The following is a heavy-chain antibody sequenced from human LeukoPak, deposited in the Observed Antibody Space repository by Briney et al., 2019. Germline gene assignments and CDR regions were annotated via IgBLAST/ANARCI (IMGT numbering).Heavy chain of an antibody. CDR3: AELGITMIGGV. D-gene: IGHD3-10*02. Sequence: GGPLLLCSASSGFMFSDYFMTFSRQAAGRVLGGVSYISYSGSIIYSADSVKGRSTISRDTAKKSLSLQMNSLRAEDTAVYYCAELGITMIGGVWGKGTTVTISS. J-gene: IGHJ6*04. V-gene: IGHV3-11*04. CDR1: GFMFSDYF. CDR2: ISYSGSII.